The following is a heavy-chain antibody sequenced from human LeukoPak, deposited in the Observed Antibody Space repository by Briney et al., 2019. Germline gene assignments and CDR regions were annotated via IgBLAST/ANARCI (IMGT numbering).Heavy chain of an antibody. CDR2: IRYDGSNK. D-gene: IGHD3-22*01. V-gene: IGHV3-30*02. J-gene: IGHJ4*02. Sequence: GGSLRLSCAASGFTFSSYGMHWVRQAPGKGLEWVAFIRYDGSNKYYADSVKGRFTISRDNSKNTLYLQMNSLRAEDTAVYYCAKDRAYYSDSSGYYLVRAYDYWGQGTLVTVSS. CDR3: AKDRAYYSDSSGYYLVRAYDY. CDR1: GFTFSSYG.